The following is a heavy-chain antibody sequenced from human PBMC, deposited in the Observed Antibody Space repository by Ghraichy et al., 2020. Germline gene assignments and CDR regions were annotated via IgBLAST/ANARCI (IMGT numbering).Heavy chain of an antibody. D-gene: IGHD5-12*01. CDR1: GGSFSGYY. CDR3: ARVRHIVATTEYWFDP. Sequence: SETLSLTCAVYGGSFSGYYWSWIRQPPGKGLGWIGEINHSGSTNYNPSLKSRVTISVDTSKNQFSLKLSSVTAADTAVYYCARVRHIVATTEYWFDPWGQGTLVTVSS. V-gene: IGHV4-34*01. CDR2: INHSGST. J-gene: IGHJ5*02.